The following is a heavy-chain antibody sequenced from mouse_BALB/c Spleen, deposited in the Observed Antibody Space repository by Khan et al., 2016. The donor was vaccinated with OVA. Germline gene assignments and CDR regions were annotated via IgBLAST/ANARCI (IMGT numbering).Heavy chain of an antibody. J-gene: IGHJ1*01. CDR3: ARSNSDWYFDV. D-gene: IGHD4-1*02. V-gene: IGHV9-3-1*01. Sequence: QIQLVQSGPELKKPGETVKISCKASGYTFTNYGMNWVKQAPGKGLKWMGWINTYTGEPTYADDFKGRSAFSLETSASPAYLQIKNLKNEDTATYFCARSNSDWYFDVWGAGTTVTVSS. CDR2: INTYTGEP. CDR1: GYTFTNYG.